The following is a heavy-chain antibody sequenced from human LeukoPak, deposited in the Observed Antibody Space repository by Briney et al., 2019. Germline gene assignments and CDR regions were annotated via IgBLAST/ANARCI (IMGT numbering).Heavy chain of an antibody. CDR1: GGTFSSYA. Sequence: ASVKVSCKASGGTFSSYAISWVRQAPGQGLEWMGRIIPILGIANYAQKFQGRVTITADKSTSTAYMVLSSLRSEDTAVYYCASNPGIAVAGIGVDYWGQGTLVTVSS. CDR3: ASNPGIAVAGIGVDY. CDR2: IIPILGIA. D-gene: IGHD6-19*01. V-gene: IGHV1-69*04. J-gene: IGHJ4*02.